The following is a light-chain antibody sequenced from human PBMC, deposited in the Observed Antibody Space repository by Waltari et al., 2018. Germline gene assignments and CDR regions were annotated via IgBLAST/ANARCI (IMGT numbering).Light chain of an antibody. V-gene: IGLV2-14*03. Sequence: QSALTQTASVSGSPGQSITISCTGTSSDVGAYNHVSWYQQNPGKAPKVMIYDVSNRPAGVPNRFPGSKSGNTASLSISGLQAEDEADYYCSSFTTSSTYVFGTGTKVTVL. CDR3: SSFTTSSTYV. CDR1: SSDVGAYNH. J-gene: IGLJ1*01. CDR2: DVS.